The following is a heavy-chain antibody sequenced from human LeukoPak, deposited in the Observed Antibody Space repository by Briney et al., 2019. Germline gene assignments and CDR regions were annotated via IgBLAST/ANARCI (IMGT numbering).Heavy chain of an antibody. J-gene: IGHJ6*03. CDR3: ARGYGDYGSYYYYMDV. CDR2: IIPIFGTA. D-gene: IGHD4-17*01. Sequence: SVKVSCKASGGTFSSYAISWVRQAPGQGLEWMGRIIPIFGTANYAQKFQGRVTITTDESTSTAYMELSSLRSEDPAVYYCARGYGDYGSYYYYMDVWGKGTTVTVSS. CDR1: GGTFSSYA. V-gene: IGHV1-69*05.